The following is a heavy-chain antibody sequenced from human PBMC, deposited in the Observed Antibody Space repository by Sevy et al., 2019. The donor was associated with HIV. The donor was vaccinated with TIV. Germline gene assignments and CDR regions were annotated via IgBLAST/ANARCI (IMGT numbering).Heavy chain of an antibody. V-gene: IGHV3-7*03. J-gene: IGHJ6*02. CDR3: AREGGNCSGGSCYSTSYYYYGMDV. Sequence: GGSLRLSCAASGFTFSSYWMSWVRQAPGKGLEWVANIKQDGSEKYYVDSVKGRFTISRDNAKNSLYLQMNSLRAEDPAVYYCAREGGNCSGGSCYSTSYYYYGMDVWGQGTTVTVSS. CDR1: GFTFSSYW. CDR2: IKQDGSEK. D-gene: IGHD2-15*01.